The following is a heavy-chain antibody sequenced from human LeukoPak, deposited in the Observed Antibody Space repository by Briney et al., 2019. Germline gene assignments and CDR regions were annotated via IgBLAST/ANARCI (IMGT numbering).Heavy chain of an antibody. D-gene: IGHD3-22*01. J-gene: IGHJ4*02. Sequence: ASVKVSCKASGYTFTGYYMNWVRQAPGQGLEWMGRINPNSGGTNYAQKFQGRVTMTRDTSISTAYMELSRLRSDDTAVYYCATEPRTGDYYDSSGYPYDYWGQGTLVTVSS. CDR3: ATEPRTGDYYDSSGYPYDY. V-gene: IGHV1-2*06. CDR1: GYTFTGYY. CDR2: INPNSGGT.